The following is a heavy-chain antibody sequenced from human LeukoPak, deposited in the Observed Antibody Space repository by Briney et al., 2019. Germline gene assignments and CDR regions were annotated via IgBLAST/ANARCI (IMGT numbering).Heavy chain of an antibody. Sequence: ASVKVSFKASGGTFSSYAISWVRQAPGQGLEWMGGIIPIFGTANYAQKFQGRVTITADESTSTAYMELSSLRSEDTAVYYCARDAGDLSYYYYYYGMDVWGQGTTVTVSS. V-gene: IGHV1-69*13. CDR1: GGTFSSYA. CDR3: ARDAGDLSYYYYYYGMDV. D-gene: IGHD4-17*01. CDR2: IIPIFGTA. J-gene: IGHJ6*02.